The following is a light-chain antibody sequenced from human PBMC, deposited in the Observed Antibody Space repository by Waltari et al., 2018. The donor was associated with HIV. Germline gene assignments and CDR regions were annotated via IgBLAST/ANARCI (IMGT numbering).Light chain of an antibody. Sequence: QSVLTQPPSVSGATGQRVTISCTGSGSNIGAGYDEHWYQQLPGTAPKLLIYGDSLRPAACPDRFSVSNVGTSASLAFTGLQAVAEADYDCQSYDSILSGWVFGGGTKLTVL. J-gene: IGLJ2*01. CDR3: QSYDSILSGWV. CDR2: GDS. V-gene: IGLV1-40*01. CDR1: GSNIGAGYD.